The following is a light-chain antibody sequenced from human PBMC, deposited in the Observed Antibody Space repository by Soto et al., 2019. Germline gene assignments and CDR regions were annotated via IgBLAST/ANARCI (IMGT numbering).Light chain of an antibody. CDR1: QNIYSN. Sequence: IVMTQSPATLSVSPGERVTLSCRASQNIYSNIAWYQQRPGQAPRLLIYRASTRYTGVPARFSGSGSGTDFTLTISSLQSEDFTVYYCLQYHNLWAFGQGTKVEIK. CDR2: RAS. J-gene: IGKJ1*01. V-gene: IGKV3-15*01. CDR3: LQYHNLWA.